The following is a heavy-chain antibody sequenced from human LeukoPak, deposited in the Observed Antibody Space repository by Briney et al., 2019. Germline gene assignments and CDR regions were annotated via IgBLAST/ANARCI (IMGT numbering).Heavy chain of an antibody. CDR1: GYTFTSYG. Sequence: ASVKVSCKASGYTFTSYGISWVRQAPGQGLEWMGWISAYNGNTNYAQKLQGRVTMTTDTSTNTAYMELRSLRSDDTAVYYCASSSSWYENWNYWGQGTLVTVSS. J-gene: IGHJ4*02. CDR2: ISAYNGNT. CDR3: ASSSSWYENWNY. V-gene: IGHV1-18*01. D-gene: IGHD6-13*01.